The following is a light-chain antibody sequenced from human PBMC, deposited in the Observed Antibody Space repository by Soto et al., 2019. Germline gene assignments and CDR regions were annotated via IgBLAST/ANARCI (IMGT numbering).Light chain of an antibody. V-gene: IGKV3-15*01. CDR3: QQLNYWPRIT. Sequence: EIVLTQSVATLAVSPGESATLSCRASQSVGTNLAWYQQRPGQAPRLLVYGASTRASGIPPRFSGSGSGTDFTLTISSLQSEDFAVYYCQQLNYWPRITFGQGTRLEIK. CDR1: QSVGTN. J-gene: IGKJ5*01. CDR2: GAS.